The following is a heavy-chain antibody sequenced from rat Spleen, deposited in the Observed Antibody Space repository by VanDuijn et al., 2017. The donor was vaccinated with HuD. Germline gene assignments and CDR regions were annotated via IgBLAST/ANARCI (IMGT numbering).Heavy chain of an antibody. CDR3: ARHWGY. D-gene: IGHD4-6*01. CDR2: ISYGDRSGHSST. J-gene: IGHJ2*01. Sequence: EVQLVESGGGLVQPGRSLKLSCAASGFTFSDYNMAWVRQGPTKGLEWVATISYGDRSGHSSTYYRDSVKGRFTISSDNAKSTLSLQMDSLRSEDTATYYCARHWGYWGQGVMVTVSS. V-gene: IGHV5-7*01. CDR1: GFTFSDYN.